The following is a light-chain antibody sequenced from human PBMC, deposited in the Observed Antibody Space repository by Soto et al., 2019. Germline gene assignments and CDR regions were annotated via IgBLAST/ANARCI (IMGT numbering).Light chain of an antibody. CDR2: GAA. J-gene: IGKJ2*01. V-gene: IGKV3-20*01. CDR3: QQYGSSPYT. CDR1: QSVSSS. Sequence: EIVLTQSPGTLSLSPGERATLSCRASQSVSSSLAWYQQKPGQAPRLLIYGAASRATGIPYRFSGSGSGTDFTLTISRLEPEDFAVYFCQQYGSSPYTFGQGTKLEIK.